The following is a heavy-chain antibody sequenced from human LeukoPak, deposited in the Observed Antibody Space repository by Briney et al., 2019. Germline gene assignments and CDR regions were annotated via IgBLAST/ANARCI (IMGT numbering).Heavy chain of an antibody. Sequence: GGSLRLSCAASGFTSDDYAMHWVRQAPGKGLEWVSGISWKSGSIGYADSVKGRFTISRDNANNSLYLQMNSLRAEDTAVYYCVRDFRFLEDYWGQGTLVTVSS. CDR2: ISWKSGSI. D-gene: IGHD3-3*01. J-gene: IGHJ4*02. CDR3: VRDFRFLEDY. V-gene: IGHV3-9*02. CDR1: GFTSDDYA.